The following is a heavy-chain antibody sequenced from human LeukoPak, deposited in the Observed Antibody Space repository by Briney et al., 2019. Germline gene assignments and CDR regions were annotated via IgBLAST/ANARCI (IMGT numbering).Heavy chain of an antibody. J-gene: IGHJ5*02. V-gene: IGHV4-59*01. CDR3: AREGTAGTNLNWFDP. CDR2: ISYSGST. CDR1: GGSIRSDH. D-gene: IGHD1-1*01. Sequence: PSETLSLTCSVSGGSIRSDHWSWIRQPPGKGLEWIGYISYSGSTNFNPSLKSRVTISVDTSKNQFSLKLSSVTAADTAVYYCAREGTAGTNLNWFDPWGQGTLVTVSS.